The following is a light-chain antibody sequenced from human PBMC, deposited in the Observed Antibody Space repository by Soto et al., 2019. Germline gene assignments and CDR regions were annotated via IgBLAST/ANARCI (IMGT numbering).Light chain of an antibody. Sequence: QPVLTQPPSASGTPGQRVTISCSGSSSNVGNNYVYWYQHFPGTAPKLLIHSNNQRPSGVPDRFSGSKSGTSASLAISGLRSEDEADYYCATWDDSLSGVLFGGGTQLTVL. CDR1: SSNVGNNY. J-gene: IGLJ7*01. V-gene: IGLV1-47*02. CDR2: SNN. CDR3: ATWDDSLSGVL.